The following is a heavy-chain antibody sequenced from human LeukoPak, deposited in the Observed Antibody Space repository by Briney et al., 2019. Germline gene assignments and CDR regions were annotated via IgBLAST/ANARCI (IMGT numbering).Heavy chain of an antibody. CDR1: GFTFSSYG. CDR2: IWYDGSNK. Sequence: PPGGSLRLSCAASGFTFSSYGMHWGRQAPGKRLEWVAVIWYDGSNKYYADSVKGRFTISRDNSKNTLYLQMNSLRAEDTAVYYCASSYYDSSGFNYWGQGTLVTVSS. CDR3: ASSYYDSSGFNY. D-gene: IGHD3-22*01. J-gene: IGHJ4*02. V-gene: IGHV3-33*01.